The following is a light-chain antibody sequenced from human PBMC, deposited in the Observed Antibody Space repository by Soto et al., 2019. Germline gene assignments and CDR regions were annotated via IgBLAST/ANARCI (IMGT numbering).Light chain of an antibody. Sequence: QSVLTQPASVSGSPGQSITISCTGTSSDVGGYNYVSWYQQHPGKAPKLMIYDVSNRPSGVSNRFSGSKSGNTASLTIPGLQADDEADYYCSSYTSSSTLVFGGGTKLTVL. CDR1: SSDVGGYNY. CDR3: SSYTSSSTLV. V-gene: IGLV2-14*01. CDR2: DVS. J-gene: IGLJ2*01.